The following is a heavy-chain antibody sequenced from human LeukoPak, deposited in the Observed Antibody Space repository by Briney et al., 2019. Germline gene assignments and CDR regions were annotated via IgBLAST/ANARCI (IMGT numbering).Heavy chain of an antibody. CDR3: ARTWIQLWLPGDY. V-gene: IGHV4-38-2*02. CDR1: GYSISSGYY. D-gene: IGHD5-18*01. J-gene: IGHJ4*02. CDR2: IYHSGST. Sequence: SETLSLTCTVSGYSISSGYYWGWIRQPPGKGLEWIGSIYHSGSTYYDPSLKSRVTISVDTSKNQFSLKLSSVTAADTAVYYCARTWIQLWLPGDYWGQGTLVTVSS.